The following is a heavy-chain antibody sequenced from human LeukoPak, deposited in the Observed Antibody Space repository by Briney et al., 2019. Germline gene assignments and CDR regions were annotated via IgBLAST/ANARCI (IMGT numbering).Heavy chain of an antibody. V-gene: IGHV3-21*01. CDR1: GFTFSSYS. J-gene: IGHJ4*02. CDR3: ARDGEQGDSTPCPGY. D-gene: IGHD2-2*01. Sequence: PGGSLRLSCVASGFTFSSYSMNWVRQAPGKGLEWVSSISSSSSYIYYADSVKGRFTISRDNAKNSLYLQMNSLRAEDTAVYYCARDGEQGDSTPCPGYWGQGTLVTVSS. CDR2: ISSSSSYI.